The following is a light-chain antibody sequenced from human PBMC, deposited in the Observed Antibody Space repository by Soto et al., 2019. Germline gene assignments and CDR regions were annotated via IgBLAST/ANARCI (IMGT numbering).Light chain of an antibody. Sequence: DIQMTQSPSTLSASVGDRVTITCRASQSISSWLAWYQQKAGKAPKLLIYRASSLESGVPSRFSGGGSGTEFTLTISSLQPDDFATYYCQQYNGYSWTFGQGTKVEIK. CDR2: RAS. CDR1: QSISSW. CDR3: QQYNGYSWT. V-gene: IGKV1-5*03. J-gene: IGKJ1*01.